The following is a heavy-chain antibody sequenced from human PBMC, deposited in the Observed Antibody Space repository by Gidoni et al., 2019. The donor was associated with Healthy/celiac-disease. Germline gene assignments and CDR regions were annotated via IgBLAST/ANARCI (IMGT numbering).Heavy chain of an antibody. Sequence: EVQLVESGGGLVQPGGSLRLSCAASGFTFSSYAMSWVRQAPGKGLEWVSASSGSGGSTYYADSVKGRFTISRDNSKNTLYLQMNSLRAEDTAVYYCANIGDKWELLLEMLYWGQGTLVTVSS. D-gene: IGHD1-26*01. J-gene: IGHJ4*02. V-gene: IGHV3-23*04. CDR3: ANIGDKWELLLEMLY. CDR1: GFTFSSYA. CDR2: SSGSGGST.